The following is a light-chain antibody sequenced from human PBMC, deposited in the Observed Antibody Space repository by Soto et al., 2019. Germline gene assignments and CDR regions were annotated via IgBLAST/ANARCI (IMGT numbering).Light chain of an antibody. Sequence: EIVMTQSPPTLSVSPGERATLSCRASQSIASNLAWYQQKPGQAPRLLIYATSTRATGIPARFGGSGSGTEFTLTISSLQSEDFAVYYCLQYNDWPLTFGPGTEVDVK. V-gene: IGKV3-15*01. CDR1: QSIASN. CDR2: ATS. CDR3: LQYNDWPLT. J-gene: IGKJ3*01.